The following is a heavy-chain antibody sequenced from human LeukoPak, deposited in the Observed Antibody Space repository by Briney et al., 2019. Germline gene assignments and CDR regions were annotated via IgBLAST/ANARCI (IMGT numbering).Heavy chain of an antibody. CDR2: IKQDGSEK. J-gene: IGHJ4*02. Sequence: GGSLRLSCAASGFTFSRYWKSWVRQAPGKGLEWVANIKQDGSEKYYVDSVKGRFTISRDNAKNSLYLQMNSLRAEDTAVYYCARVGNGYVMDYWGQGTLVTVSS. D-gene: IGHD5-12*01. CDR1: GFTFSRYW. CDR3: ARVGNGYVMDY. V-gene: IGHV3-7*01.